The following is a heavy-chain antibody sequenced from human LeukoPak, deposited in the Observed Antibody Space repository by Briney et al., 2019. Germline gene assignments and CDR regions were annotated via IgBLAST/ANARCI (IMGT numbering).Heavy chain of an antibody. CDR3: ARAGFQWLDFDY. J-gene: IGHJ4*02. V-gene: IGHV4-59*01. CDR1: GGSISSYY. Sequence: SETLSLTSTVSGGSISSYYWSWIRQPPGKGLEWIGYIYYSGSTNYNPSLKSRVTISVDTSKNQFSLKLSSVTAADTAVYYCARAGFQWLDFDYWGQGTLVTVSS. CDR2: IYYSGST. D-gene: IGHD6-19*01.